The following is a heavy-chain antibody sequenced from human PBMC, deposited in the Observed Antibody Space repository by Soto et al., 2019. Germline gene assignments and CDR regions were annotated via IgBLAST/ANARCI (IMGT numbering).Heavy chain of an antibody. CDR3: ARSVFP. V-gene: IGHV4-31*03. Sequence: QVQLQESGPGLVKPSQTLSLTCTVSGGSITSGGYYWSWIRQHPGKGLEWIGYIYSSGFTYYNPSLXSXXTTSVDTSKNQFSLRLSSVTAAATAVYYCARSVFPWGRGTLVTVSS. CDR2: IYSSGFT. J-gene: IGHJ5*02. CDR1: GGSITSGGYY.